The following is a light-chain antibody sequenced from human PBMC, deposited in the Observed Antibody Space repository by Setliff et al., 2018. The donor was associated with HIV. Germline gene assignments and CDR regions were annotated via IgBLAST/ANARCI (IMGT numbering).Light chain of an antibody. CDR1: SGDVGRYNL. CDR2: QAS. V-gene: IGLV2-23*01. J-gene: IGLJ1*01. Sequence: QSALTQPASVSGSPGQSITISCTGTSGDVGRYNLCSWYQQQPGKPPKLMIYQASKRPSGVSNRFSGSKSGNTASLTIAGLQAEDEADYYCCLNTGSNTYVFGTGTKVTV. CDR3: CLNTGSNTYV.